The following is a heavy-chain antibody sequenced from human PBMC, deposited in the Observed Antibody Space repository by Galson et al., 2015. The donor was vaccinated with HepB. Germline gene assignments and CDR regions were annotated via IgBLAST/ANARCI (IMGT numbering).Heavy chain of an antibody. CDR2: INPNSGGT. CDR1: GYTFTGYY. V-gene: IGHV1-2*02. J-gene: IGHJ6*03. D-gene: IGHD3-3*01. Sequence: SVKVSCKASGYTFTGYYMHWVRQAPGQGLEWMGWINPNSGGTSYAQKFQGRVTMTRDTSISTAYMELSRLRSEDTAVYYCARGPVGVVRREPYYYHMDVWGKGTTVTVSS. CDR3: ARGPVGVVRREPYYYHMDV.